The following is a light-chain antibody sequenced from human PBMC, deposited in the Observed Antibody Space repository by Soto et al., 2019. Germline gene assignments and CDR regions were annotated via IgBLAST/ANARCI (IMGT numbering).Light chain of an antibody. V-gene: IGKV1-39*01. CDR1: QGIRNY. CDR2: AAS. J-gene: IGKJ2*01. CDR3: QQSYSTPMYT. Sequence: DIQMTQSPSTLSASLGDRVTITCRASQGIRNYLGWYQQKPGKAPKIMIYAASSLQSGVPSRFIGSGSGTDFIFTINTLQPDDFATHYCQQSYSTPMYTFRKGTKVDIK.